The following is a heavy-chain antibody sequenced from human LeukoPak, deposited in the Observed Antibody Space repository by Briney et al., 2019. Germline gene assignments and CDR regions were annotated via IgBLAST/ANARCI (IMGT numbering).Heavy chain of an antibody. Sequence: PSETLSLTCTVSGGSISSTYWGWIRQPPGKGLEWIGYIYYSGSTYYNPSLKSRATVSVDTSKNQFSLKLSSVTAADTAVYYCARTDGYNYFSYFDYWGQGTLVTVSS. D-gene: IGHD5-24*01. CDR2: IYYSGST. CDR1: GGSISSTY. V-gene: IGHV4-59*01. J-gene: IGHJ4*02. CDR3: ARTDGYNYFSYFDY.